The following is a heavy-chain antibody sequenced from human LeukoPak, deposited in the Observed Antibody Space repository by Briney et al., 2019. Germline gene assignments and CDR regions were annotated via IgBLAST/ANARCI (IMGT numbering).Heavy chain of an antibody. Sequence: GSLRLSCAASGFTVSSNYMNWVRQAPGEGLEWLSFISSGASAIYYADSVKGRFIISRDNAKNSLYLQMNTLRDEDTALYYCASQYCGGGTCYSQWGQGTLVTVSS. CDR3: ASQYCGGGTCYSQ. J-gene: IGHJ4*02. CDR1: GFTVSSNY. CDR2: ISSGASAI. V-gene: IGHV3-48*02. D-gene: IGHD2-15*01.